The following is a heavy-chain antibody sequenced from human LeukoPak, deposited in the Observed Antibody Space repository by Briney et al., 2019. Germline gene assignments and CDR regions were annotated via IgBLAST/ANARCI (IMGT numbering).Heavy chain of an antibody. CDR2: INPNSGGT. V-gene: IGHV1-2*02. CDR3: ARGGYCSSTSCWDWFDP. J-gene: IGHJ5*02. D-gene: IGHD2-2*01. CDR1: GYTFTCYY. Sequence: ASVTVSCKASGYTFTCYYMYWVRQAHGQGLEWKGWINPNSGGTNYAQKCQGRVTMTRDTAISTAYMELSRLRSDDTAVYYCARGGYCSSTSCWDWFDPWGQGTLVTVSS.